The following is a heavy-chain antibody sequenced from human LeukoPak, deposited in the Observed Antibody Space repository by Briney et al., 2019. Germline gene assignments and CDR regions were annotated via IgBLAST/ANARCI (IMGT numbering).Heavy chain of an antibody. CDR3: AKEGLTVGTPRNYFDY. CDR1: GYTFTNYA. V-gene: IGHV1-3*03. D-gene: IGHD4-23*01. CDR2: ITADDGDT. Sequence: ASVKVSCKASGYTFTNYAIHWMRQAPGHRLEWMGWITADDGDTKYSEDLQDRVTITSDTSASTVYMELSSLTSEDMAVYYCAKEGLTVGTPRNYFDYWGQGTLVTVSS. J-gene: IGHJ4*02.